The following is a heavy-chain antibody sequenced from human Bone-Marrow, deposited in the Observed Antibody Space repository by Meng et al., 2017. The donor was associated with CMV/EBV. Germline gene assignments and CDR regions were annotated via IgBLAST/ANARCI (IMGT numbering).Heavy chain of an antibody. CDR2: ISSSSSYI. Sequence: SLNISCAASVFTFSSYSMNCVRQAPGKGLEWVSSISSSSSYIYYADSVKGRFTIYRDNAKNSLYLQMNSLRDEDTDVYYCARDKYSSGWEVFRFDYWGQGTLVTVSS. V-gene: IGHV3-21*01. J-gene: IGHJ4*02. D-gene: IGHD6-19*01. CDR3: ARDKYSSGWEVFRFDY. CDR1: VFTFSSYS.